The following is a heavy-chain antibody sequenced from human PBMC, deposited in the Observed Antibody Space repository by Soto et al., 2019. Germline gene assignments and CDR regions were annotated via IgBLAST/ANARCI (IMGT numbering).Heavy chain of an antibody. V-gene: IGHV1-8*01. D-gene: IGHD2-21*02. CDR1: GYTFTSYD. J-gene: IGHJ4*02. CDR2: MNPNSGNT. Sequence: QVQLVQSGAEVKKPGASVKVSCKASGYTFTSYDINWVRQATGQGLEWMGWMNPNSGNTGYAQKFQGRVTMTRNTSISTAYMELSSLRSEDTAVYYCARDTKAYCGGDCYSDYWGQGTLVTVSS. CDR3: ARDTKAYCGGDCYSDY.